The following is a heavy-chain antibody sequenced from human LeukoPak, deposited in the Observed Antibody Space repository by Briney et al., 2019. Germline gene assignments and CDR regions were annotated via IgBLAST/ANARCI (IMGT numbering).Heavy chain of an antibody. V-gene: IGHV4-39*07. CDR1: GDSISSSSYY. CDR3: ARGAGWYNY. D-gene: IGHD6-19*01. CDR2: IYHSGST. J-gene: IGHJ4*02. Sequence: PSETLSLTCTVSGDSISSSSYYWGWIRQPPGKGLEWIGEIYHSGSTNYNPSLKSRVTISVDKSKNQFSLKLSSVTAADTAVYYCARGAGWYNYWGQGILVTVSS.